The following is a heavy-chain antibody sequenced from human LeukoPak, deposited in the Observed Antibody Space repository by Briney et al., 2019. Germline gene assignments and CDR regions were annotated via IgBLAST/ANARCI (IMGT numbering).Heavy chain of an antibody. CDR2: ISDDGKKT. D-gene: IGHD1-20*01. V-gene: IGHV3-74*01. J-gene: IGHJ4*02. CDR1: GFTFTSHW. Sequence: PGGSLRLSCAESGFTFTSHWMHWVRQAPGKGLVWVSHISDDGKKTNYADSVKGRFTISRDVAKNTLHLQMDSLRVEDTAVYYCAASFRVTGTTYYYWGQGTMVTVSS. CDR3: AASFRVTGTTYYY.